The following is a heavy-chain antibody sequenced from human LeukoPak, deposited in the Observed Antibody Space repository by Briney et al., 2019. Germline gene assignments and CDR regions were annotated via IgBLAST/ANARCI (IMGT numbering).Heavy chain of an antibody. CDR2: ISYDGSNK. CDR1: GFTFSSYG. CDR3: AKAKVLWFGESLDY. D-gene: IGHD3-10*01. Sequence: GRSLRLSCAASGFTFSSYGMHWVRQAPGKGLEWVAVISYDGSNKYYADSVKGRFTISRDNSKNTLYLQMNSLRAEDTAVYYCAKAKVLWFGESLDYWGQGTLVTVSS. J-gene: IGHJ4*02. V-gene: IGHV3-30*18.